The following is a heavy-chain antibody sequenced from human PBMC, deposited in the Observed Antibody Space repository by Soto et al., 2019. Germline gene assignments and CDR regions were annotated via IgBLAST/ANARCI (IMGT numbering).Heavy chain of an antibody. Sequence: XXTLSLTCTVSCGSINSYYWSWIRQPPGEGVDWMGYTXYSGHXNYHTHTKTGXXISLDPPXXPFHRRLGFGTAAEPAVYYCARGLGVTSNWFDPGGQGTLVTVSS. CDR3: ARGLGVTSNWFDP. CDR2: TXYSGHX. D-gene: IGHD4-17*01. CDR1: CGSINSYY. J-gene: IGHJ5*02. V-gene: IGHV4-59*01.